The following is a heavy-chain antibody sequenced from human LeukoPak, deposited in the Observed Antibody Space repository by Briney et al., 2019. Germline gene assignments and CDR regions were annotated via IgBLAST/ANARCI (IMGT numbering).Heavy chain of an antibody. CDR1: GFTFSSYA. Sequence: GGSLRLSCAASGFTFSSYAMNWVRQAPGKGLEWVSSISESGGTTDYADSVKGRFTISRDNSKNTLYLQMNSLRAEDTAVYYCAKVATGYSSSWLDYWGQGTLVTVSS. CDR2: ISESGGTT. CDR3: AKVATGYSSSWLDY. J-gene: IGHJ4*02. D-gene: IGHD6-13*01. V-gene: IGHV3-23*01.